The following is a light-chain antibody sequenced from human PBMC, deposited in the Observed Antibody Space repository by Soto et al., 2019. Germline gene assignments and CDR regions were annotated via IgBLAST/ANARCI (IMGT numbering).Light chain of an antibody. CDR3: QQYGSSPPLT. V-gene: IGKV3-20*01. Sequence: EIVLTQSPGTLSLSPGERATLSCRASQSVSSSYLAWYQQKHGQAPRLLIYGASSRATGIPDRFSGSWSVTDFTLTISRLEPEDFAVYYCQQYGSSPPLTFGGGTKVEIK. J-gene: IGKJ4*01. CDR1: QSVSSSY. CDR2: GAS.